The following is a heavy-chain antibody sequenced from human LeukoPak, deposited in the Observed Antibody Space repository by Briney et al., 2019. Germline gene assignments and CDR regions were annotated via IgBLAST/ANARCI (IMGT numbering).Heavy chain of an antibody. J-gene: IGHJ4*02. D-gene: IGHD6-13*01. CDR3: ARAIAAAGRGFDY. Sequence: GGSLRLSCAASGFTFSSYTMNWVRQAPGKGLEWVSYISSSGSTIYYADSVKGRFTISRDNAKNSLYLQMNSLRAEDTAVYYCARAIAAAGRGFDYWGQGTLVTVSS. CDR2: ISSSGSTI. V-gene: IGHV3-48*03. CDR1: GFTFSSYT.